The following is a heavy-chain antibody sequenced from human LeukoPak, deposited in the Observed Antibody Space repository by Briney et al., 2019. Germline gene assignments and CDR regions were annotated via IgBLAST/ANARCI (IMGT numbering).Heavy chain of an antibody. Sequence: SETLSLTCTVSGGSISSGSYYWSWIRQPAGKGLEWIGRIYTSGSTNYNPSLKSRVTISVDTSKNQFSLKLSSVTAADMAMYYCARSSGYYRIDFDYWGQGTLVTVSS. CDR2: IYTSGST. D-gene: IGHD3-22*01. J-gene: IGHJ4*02. V-gene: IGHV4-61*02. CDR3: ARSSGYYRIDFDY. CDR1: GGSISSGSYY.